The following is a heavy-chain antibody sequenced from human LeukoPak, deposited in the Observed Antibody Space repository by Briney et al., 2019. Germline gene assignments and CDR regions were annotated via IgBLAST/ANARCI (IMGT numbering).Heavy chain of an antibody. CDR1: GGSISSGGYS. CDR2: IYDSGST. V-gene: IGHV4-30-2*05. Sequence: SETLSLTCAVSGGSISSGGYSWSWIRQPPGKGLEWIGYIYDSGSTYYNPSLKSRVTISVDTSKDQFSLKLSSVTAADTAAYYCARVGSSGWYYFDYWGQGTLVTVSS. CDR3: ARVGSSGWYYFDY. J-gene: IGHJ4*02. D-gene: IGHD6-19*01.